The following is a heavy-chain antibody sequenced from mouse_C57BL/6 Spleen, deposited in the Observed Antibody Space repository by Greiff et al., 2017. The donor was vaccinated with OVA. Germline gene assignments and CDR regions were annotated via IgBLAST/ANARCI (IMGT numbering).Heavy chain of an antibody. J-gene: IGHJ4*01. D-gene: IGHD2-4*01. Sequence: EVQVVESGGGLVKPGGSLKLSCVASGFTFSDYGMHWVRQAPEKGLEWVAYISSGSSTIYYADTVKGRFTISRDNAKNTLFLQMTSLRSEDTAMYYCARPYDYDAGDYYAMDYWGQGTSVTVSS. CDR1: GFTFSDYG. CDR3: ARPYDYDAGDYYAMDY. CDR2: ISSGSSTI. V-gene: IGHV5-17*01.